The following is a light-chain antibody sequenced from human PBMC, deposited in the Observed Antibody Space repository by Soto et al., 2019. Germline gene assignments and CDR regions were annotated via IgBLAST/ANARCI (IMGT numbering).Light chain of an antibody. CDR1: LNVNSY. Sequence: VLTQSPATLSLSPGERATLSCRASLNVNSYLAWYQQKPGQAPRLLIYDASNRAAGIPAKFSGSGSGTDFTLTISSLEPEDFAIYYCQQRQYWPPITFGQGTRLEIK. J-gene: IGKJ5*01. CDR2: DAS. CDR3: QQRQYWPPIT. V-gene: IGKV3-11*01.